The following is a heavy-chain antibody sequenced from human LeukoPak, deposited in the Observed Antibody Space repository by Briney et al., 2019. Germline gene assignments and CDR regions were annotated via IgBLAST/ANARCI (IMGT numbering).Heavy chain of an antibody. J-gene: IGHJ3*02. CDR2: IKQDGSEK. Sequence: GGSLRLSCAASGLTLSSYWMSWVRQAPGKGLEWVANIKQDGSEKHYMDSVTGRFTISRDNTKNSLYLQMNSLRADDTAVYYCARDLAGPPQEAFDIWGQGTMVTVSS. V-gene: IGHV3-7*01. CDR1: GLTLSSYW. CDR3: ARDLAGPPQEAFDI.